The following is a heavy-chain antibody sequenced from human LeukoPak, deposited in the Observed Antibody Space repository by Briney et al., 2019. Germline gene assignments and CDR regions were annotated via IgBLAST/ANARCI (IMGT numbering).Heavy chain of an antibody. D-gene: IGHD2-2*01. V-gene: IGHV4-34*01. Sequence: PSETLSLTCAVYGGSFSGYYWSWIRQPPGKWLEWIGEINHSGSTNYNPSLKSRVTISVDTSKNQFSLKLSSVTAADTAVYYCARGRVVVVPAARDYYYMDVWGKGTTVTVSS. CDR3: ARGRVVVVPAARDYYYMDV. CDR2: INHSGST. CDR1: GGSFSGYY. J-gene: IGHJ6*03.